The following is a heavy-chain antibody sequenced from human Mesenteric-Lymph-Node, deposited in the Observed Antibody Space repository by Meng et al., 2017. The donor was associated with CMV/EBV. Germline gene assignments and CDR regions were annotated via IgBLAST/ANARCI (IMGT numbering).Heavy chain of an antibody. CDR3: ARRQYQLLFYYYYYGMDV. CDR2: IKQDGSEK. J-gene: IGHJ6*02. V-gene: IGHV3-7*01. D-gene: IGHD2-2*01. CDR1: GFIFSNYA. Sequence: GESLKISCAASGFIFSNYAMSWVRQAPGKGLEWVANIKQDGSEKYYVDSVKGRFTISRDNAKNSLYLQMNSLRAEDTAVYYCARRQYQLLFYYYYYGMDVWGQGTTVTVSS.